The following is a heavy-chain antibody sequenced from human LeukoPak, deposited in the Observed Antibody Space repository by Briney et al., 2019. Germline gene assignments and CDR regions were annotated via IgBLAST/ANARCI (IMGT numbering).Heavy chain of an antibody. CDR2: IIPIFGTA. CDR3: ARDRGASSGPLDY. CDR1: GGTFSSYA. D-gene: IGHD6-19*01. V-gene: IGHV1-69*05. J-gene: IGHJ4*02. Sequence: ASVKASCKASGGTFSSYAISWVRQAPGQGLEWMGRIIPIFGTANYAQKFQGRVTITTDESTSTAYMELSSLRSEDTAVYYCARDRGASSGPLDYWGQGTLVTVSS.